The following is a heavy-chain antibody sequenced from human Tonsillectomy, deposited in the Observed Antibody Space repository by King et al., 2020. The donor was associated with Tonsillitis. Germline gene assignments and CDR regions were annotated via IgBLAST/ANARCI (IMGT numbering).Heavy chain of an antibody. V-gene: IGHV1-2*02. CDR3: SREALAFDY. J-gene: IGHJ4*02. CDR2: VNPNSGGT. CDR1: EYTFTDYC. Sequence: VQLVQSGAEVKKPGASLKVSCKPSEYTFTDYCIHWVRQAPGQGLEWMGWVNPNSGGTNYAQKFQGRVTMTSDTSISTAYMELDWLTSDDMAVYYCSREALAFDYWGQGTLVTVSS.